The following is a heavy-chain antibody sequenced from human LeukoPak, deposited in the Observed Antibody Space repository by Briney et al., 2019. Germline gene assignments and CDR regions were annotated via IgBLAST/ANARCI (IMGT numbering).Heavy chain of an antibody. CDR1: GGTFSSYA. CDR3: ARGGDLADY. D-gene: IGHD3-16*01. J-gene: IGHJ4*02. V-gene: IGHV1-18*01. Sequence: ASVKVSCKASGGTFSSYAISWVRQAPGQGLEWMGWIRVKDGNTDYSQKLQGRVTMTIETSTSTVYMELTSLTSDDTAVYYCARGGDLADYWGQGTLVTVSS. CDR2: IRVKDGNT.